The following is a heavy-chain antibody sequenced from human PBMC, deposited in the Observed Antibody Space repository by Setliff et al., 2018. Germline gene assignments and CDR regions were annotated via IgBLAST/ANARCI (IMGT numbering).Heavy chain of an antibody. CDR3: AGHPSSGSYYGGDS. J-gene: IGHJ5*01. D-gene: IGHD1-26*01. CDR1: GGSITSGRYY. CDR2: IHYSENT. Sequence: PSETLSLTCTVSGGSITSGRYYWGWIRQPPGQGLEWIASIHYSENTYYNPSLKTRVTISVDTSKNQFSLKLSFVTAADTAVYYCAGHPSSGSYYGGDSWGHGTLVTVSS. V-gene: IGHV4-39*01.